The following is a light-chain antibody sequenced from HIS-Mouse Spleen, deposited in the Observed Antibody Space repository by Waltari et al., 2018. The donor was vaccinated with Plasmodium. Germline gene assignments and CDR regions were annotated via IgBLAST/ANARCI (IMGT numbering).Light chain of an antibody. CDR2: EDS. CDR1: ALPKKY. CDR3: YSTDSSGNHRV. Sequence: SYELTQPPSVSVSPGQTARITCSGDALPKKYAYWYQQKSGQAPVLVRYEDSKRPSGIPERFSGSSSGTMATLTSSGAQVEDEADYYCYSTDSSGNHRVFGGGTKLTVL. J-gene: IGLJ3*02. V-gene: IGLV3-10*01.